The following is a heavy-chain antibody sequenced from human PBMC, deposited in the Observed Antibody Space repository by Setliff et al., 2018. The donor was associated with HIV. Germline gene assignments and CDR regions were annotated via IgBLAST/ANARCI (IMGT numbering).Heavy chain of an antibody. CDR1: GYTFTDYY. CDR3: ARDGGGPGDYYYYYMDV. V-gene: IGHV1-2*02. D-gene: IGHD3-16*01. CDR2: INPKSGGT. Sequence: ASVKVSCKASGYTFTDYYMRWVRQAPGQGLEWMGWINPKSGGTNSALKFQGRVTMTRDTSISTAYMELSRLRSDDTAVYYCARDGGGPGDYYYYYMDVWAKRDHGHR. J-gene: IGHJ6*03.